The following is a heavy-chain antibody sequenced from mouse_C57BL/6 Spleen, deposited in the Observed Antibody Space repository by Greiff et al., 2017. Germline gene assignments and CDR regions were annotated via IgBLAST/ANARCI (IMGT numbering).Heavy chain of an antibody. V-gene: IGHV1-19*01. Sequence: EVQLQQSGPVLVKPGASVKMSCKASGYTFTDYYMNWVKQSHGKSLEWIGVINPYNGGTSYNQKFKGKATLTVDKSSSTAYMELNSLTSEDSAVYYCARPSTTVVATDWYFDVWGTGTTVTVSS. CDR2: INPYNGGT. D-gene: IGHD1-1*01. J-gene: IGHJ1*03. CDR3: ARPSTTVVATDWYFDV. CDR1: GYTFTDYY.